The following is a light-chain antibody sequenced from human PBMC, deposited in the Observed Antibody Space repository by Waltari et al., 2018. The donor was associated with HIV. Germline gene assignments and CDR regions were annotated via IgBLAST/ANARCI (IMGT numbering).Light chain of an antibody. J-gene: IGLJ3*02. Sequence: QSALTQPASVSGSPGQSITISCTGTSSDVGSYNLVSCYQQHPGKAPNLMIYEVSKRPSGVSNRFSGSKSGNTASLTISGLQAEDEADYYCCSYAGSNTWVFGGGTKLTVL. V-gene: IGLV2-23*02. CDR3: CSYAGSNTWV. CDR2: EVS. CDR1: SSDVGSYNL.